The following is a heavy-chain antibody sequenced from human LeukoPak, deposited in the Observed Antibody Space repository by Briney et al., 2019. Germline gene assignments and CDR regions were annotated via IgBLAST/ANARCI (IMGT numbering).Heavy chain of an antibody. V-gene: IGHV3-7*01. CDR1: GFTFSSYW. Sequence: GGSLRLSCVASGFTFSSYWMSWVRQAPGKGLEWVATIKDDGSEKYYVDSVKGRFSISRDNAKNSLYLQMDSLRVEDTAVYYCARDPLRRFDYWGQGTLVTVSS. CDR2: IKDDGSEK. J-gene: IGHJ4*02. CDR3: ARDPLRRFDY.